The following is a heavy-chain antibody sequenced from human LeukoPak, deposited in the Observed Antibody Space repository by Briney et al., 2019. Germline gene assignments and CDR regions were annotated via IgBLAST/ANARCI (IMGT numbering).Heavy chain of an antibody. D-gene: IGHD3-16*01. CDR3: ARVGAVGGVFRAFDI. CDR1: GFTFSSSS. J-gene: IGHJ3*02. V-gene: IGHV3-48*01. CDR2: ISSSSSTI. Sequence: PGGSLRLSCAASGFTFSSSSMNWVRQAPGEGLEWVSYISSSSSTIYYADSVKGRFTISRDNAKNSLYLQMNSLRAEDTAVYYCARVGAVGGVFRAFDIWGQGTMVTVSS.